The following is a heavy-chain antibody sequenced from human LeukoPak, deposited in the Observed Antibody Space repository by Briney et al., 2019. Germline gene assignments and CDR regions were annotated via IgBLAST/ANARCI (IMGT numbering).Heavy chain of an antibody. CDR2: IWYDGSNK. J-gene: IGHJ4*02. CDR1: GFTFSSYG. CDR3: ARDKRVEYFDY. Sequence: GGSLRLSCAASGFTFSSYGMHWVRQAPGKGLEWVAVIWYDGSNKYYADSVKGRFTISRDNSKNTLYLQMNSLRAEDTAVYYCARDKRVEYFDYWGQGTLVTVSS. V-gene: IGHV3-33*01. D-gene: IGHD1-1*01.